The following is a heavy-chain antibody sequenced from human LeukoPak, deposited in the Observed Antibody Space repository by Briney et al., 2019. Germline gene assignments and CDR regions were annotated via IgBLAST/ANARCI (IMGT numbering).Heavy chain of an antibody. J-gene: IGHJ4*02. Sequence: SDTLSLTCTVSGGSISSYYWSWIRQPAGKGLEWIGRIYTSGSTNYNPSLKSRVTMSVDTSKNQFSLKLSSVTAADTAVYYCARVDPRSSGWYYFDYWGQGTLVTVSS. D-gene: IGHD6-19*01. V-gene: IGHV4-4*07. CDR2: IYTSGST. CDR3: ARVDPRSSGWYYFDY. CDR1: GGSISSYY.